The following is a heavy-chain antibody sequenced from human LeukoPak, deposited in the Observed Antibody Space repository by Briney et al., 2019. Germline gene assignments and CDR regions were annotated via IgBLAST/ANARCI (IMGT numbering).Heavy chain of an antibody. J-gene: IGHJ4*02. CDR2: IYYSGST. V-gene: IGHV4-30-4*01. CDR3: ARGAMVRGVIPRFDY. Sequence: SSQTLSLTCTVPGGSISSGDYYWSWIRQPPGKGLEWIGYIYYSGSTYYNPSLKSRVTISVDTSKNQFSLKLSSVTAADTAVYYCARGAMVRGVIPRFDYWGQGTLVTVSS. D-gene: IGHD3-10*01. CDR1: GGSISSGDYY.